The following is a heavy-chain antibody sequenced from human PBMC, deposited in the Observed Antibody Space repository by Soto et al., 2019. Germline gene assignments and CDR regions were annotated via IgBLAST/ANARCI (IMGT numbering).Heavy chain of an antibody. Sequence: EVQVLESGGGLVQPGGSLRLSCAASGFRFSNYDMSWVRQAPGKGLEWVSGVSASGSITSYADSAKGRFTISRDNAKNTMFLQMNSPRAEDTAVYFCAKGDCSGGRCYRGFDYWGQGTLVTVSA. CDR3: AKGDCSGGRCYRGFDY. J-gene: IGHJ4*02. V-gene: IGHV3-23*01. CDR2: VSASGSIT. D-gene: IGHD2-15*01. CDR1: GFRFSNYD.